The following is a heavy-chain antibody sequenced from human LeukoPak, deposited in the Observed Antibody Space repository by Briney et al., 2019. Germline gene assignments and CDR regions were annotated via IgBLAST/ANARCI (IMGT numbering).Heavy chain of an antibody. CDR1: GFTFSSYS. J-gene: IGHJ4*02. Sequence: GDSLRLSCAASGFTFSSYSMNWVRQAPGKGLEWVSSITGSSTYIHYADSVKGRFTISRDNAKNSLYLQMNSLRAEDTAVYYCARGFADFVWGSYPSSYWGQGILVTVSS. CDR2: ITGSSTYI. V-gene: IGHV3-21*01. CDR3: ARGFADFVWGSYPSSY. D-gene: IGHD3-16*02.